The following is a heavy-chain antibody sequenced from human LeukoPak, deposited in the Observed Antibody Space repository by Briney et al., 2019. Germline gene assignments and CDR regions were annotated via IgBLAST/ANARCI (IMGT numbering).Heavy chain of an antibody. CDR1: GGSITSGSYH. J-gene: IGHJ4*02. D-gene: IGHD5-24*01. Sequence: ASGTLSLTCTVSGGSITSGSYHWGWIRQSPGKGLEWIGNTYYTGSAYYRPSLQSRVSISVDTSKKEFSLKLTSVTAADTAVYYCARDRDGYAYSFDYWGQGTLVTVSS. V-gene: IGHV4-39*02. CDR3: ARDRDGYAYSFDY. CDR2: TYYTGSA.